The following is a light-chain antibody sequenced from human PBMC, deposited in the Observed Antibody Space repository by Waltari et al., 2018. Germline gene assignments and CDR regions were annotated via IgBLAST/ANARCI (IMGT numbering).Light chain of an antibody. CDR1: QSVSRA. V-gene: IGKV3-20*01. Sequence: EIVLTQSPGTLSLSPGERVILSFRVSQSVSRALAWYQQKPGQAPRLLIYGASNRATGIPDRFSGNGSGTDFSLTISRLEPEDFAVYYCQHYVRLPVTFGQGTKVEIK. J-gene: IGKJ1*01. CDR2: GAS. CDR3: QHYVRLPVT.